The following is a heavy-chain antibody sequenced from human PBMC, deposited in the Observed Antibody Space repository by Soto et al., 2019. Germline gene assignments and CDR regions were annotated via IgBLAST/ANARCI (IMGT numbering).Heavy chain of an antibody. Sequence: SETLSLTCTVSGGSISSYYWSWIRQPPGRGLEWIGFIYYAGSTKYNPSLNSRVTISVDTSKNQFSLTVTSVTAADTAVYYCARRIVATVTFDYRGQGTLVTVSS. V-gene: IGHV4-59*08. D-gene: IGHD5-12*01. CDR2: IYYAGST. CDR3: ARRIVATVTFDY. CDR1: GGSISSYY. J-gene: IGHJ4*02.